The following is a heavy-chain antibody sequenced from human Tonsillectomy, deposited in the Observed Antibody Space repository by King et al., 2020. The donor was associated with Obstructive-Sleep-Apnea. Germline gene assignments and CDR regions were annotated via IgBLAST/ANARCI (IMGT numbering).Heavy chain of an antibody. D-gene: IGHD3-22*01. V-gene: IGHV1-18*01. J-gene: IGHJ6*02. Sequence: QLVQSGDEVKEPGASVRVSCKASGYSFSSYGISWVRQAPGQGLEWLGWISDYDGKTNYAQKAQGRVTMTTHTSTRTAYMTLRSLRSDDTAGYYCARAGYYDSSGSRNYHYYGMDVWGQGTTVTVSS. CDR3: ARAGYYDSSGSRNYHYYGMDV. CDR1: GYSFSSYG. CDR2: ISDYDGKT.